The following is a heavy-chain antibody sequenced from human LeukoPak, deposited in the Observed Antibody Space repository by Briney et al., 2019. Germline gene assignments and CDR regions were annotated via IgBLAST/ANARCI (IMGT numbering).Heavy chain of an antibody. J-gene: IGHJ4*02. D-gene: IGHD1-1*01. CDR2: TFYRCKWYN. CDR3: VRSYDWVFDY. Sequence: SQTLSLTCAISGDSVSRHDLTWDWVRQSPSRGLEWLGRTFYRCKWYNDYAVSVKSRITVSPDTSKNQFSLHLNSVTPEDTAVYYCVRSYDWVFDYWGQGTRVTVSS. V-gene: IGHV6-1*01. CDR1: GDSVSRHDLT.